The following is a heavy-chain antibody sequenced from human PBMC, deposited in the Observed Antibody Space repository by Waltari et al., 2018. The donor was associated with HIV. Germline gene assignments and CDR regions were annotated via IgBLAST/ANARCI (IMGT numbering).Heavy chain of an antibody. CDR2: IYSGDST. CDR3: ARDRGFSGYGGMDV. J-gene: IGHJ6*02. CDR1: GFTVSRND. D-gene: IGHD5-12*01. Sequence: EVQLVESGGGLMQPGGSLRISCAASGFTVSRNDMSWVRQAPGKGLGWVSIIYSGDSTFYADSVKGRFIVSRDKSKNTLLLQMNSLRAEDTAVYYCARDRGFSGYGGMDVWGHGTTVTVSS. V-gene: IGHV3-53*01.